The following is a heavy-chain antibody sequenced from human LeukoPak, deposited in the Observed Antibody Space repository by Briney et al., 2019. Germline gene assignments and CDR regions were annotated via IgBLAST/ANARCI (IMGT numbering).Heavy chain of an antibody. CDR2: INHSGST. D-gene: IGHD3-22*01. V-gene: IGHV4-34*01. Sequence: SETLSLTCAVYGGSFSGYYWSWIRQPPGKGLEWIGEINHSGSTNYNPSLKSRVTISVDTSKNQFSLKLSSVTAADTAVYYCARDQYYYDSSGDAFDIWGQGTMVTVSS. CDR3: ARDQYYYDSSGDAFDI. CDR1: GGSFSGYY. J-gene: IGHJ3*02.